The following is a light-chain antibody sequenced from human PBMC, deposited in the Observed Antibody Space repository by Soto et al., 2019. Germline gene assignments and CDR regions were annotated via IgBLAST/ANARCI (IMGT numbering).Light chain of an antibody. CDR3: QQYNNWPIT. CDR2: RIS. V-gene: IGKV1D-16*01. CDR1: HIIDRW. Sequence: DIQMTQSPSSLSASLGDRVTITCRASHIIDRWLTWYQQKPGKAPKVLIYRISSLRSGVPARFSGSGSGTEFTLTISSLQSEDFEVYYCQQYNNWPITFGQGTRLEIK. J-gene: IGKJ5*01.